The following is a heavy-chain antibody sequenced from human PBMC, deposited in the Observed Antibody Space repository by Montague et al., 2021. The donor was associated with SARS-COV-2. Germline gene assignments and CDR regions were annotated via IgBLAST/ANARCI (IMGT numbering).Heavy chain of an antibody. CDR2: IGWDDDK. CDR1: GFSLSTSGMC. Sequence: PALVKPTQTLTLTCTFSGFSLSTSGMCVSWIRQPPGKALEWLALIGWDDDKYYSTSLKTRLTISKDTSKNQVVLTMTNMDPVDTATYYCARTYYYGSGSYYTYYFDYWGQGTRVTVSS. CDR3: ARTYYYGSGSYYTYYFDY. V-gene: IGHV2-70*01. J-gene: IGHJ4*02. D-gene: IGHD3-10*01.